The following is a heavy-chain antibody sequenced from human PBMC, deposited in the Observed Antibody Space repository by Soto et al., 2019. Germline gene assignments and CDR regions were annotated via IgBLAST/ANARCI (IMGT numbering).Heavy chain of an antibody. CDR2: ISPIFGTA. D-gene: IGHD2-2*01. V-gene: IGHV1-69*12. J-gene: IGHJ6*02. CDR1: GGTFSSYA. Sequence: QVQLVQSGAEVKKHGSSVKVSCKASGGTFSSYAISWVRQAPGQGLEWMGGISPIFGTANYAQKFQGRVTITADEASSTVYMELSSLRSEDTAVYYCARHVPAAGYYYGMDVWGQGTTVTVSS. CDR3: ARHVPAAGYYYGMDV.